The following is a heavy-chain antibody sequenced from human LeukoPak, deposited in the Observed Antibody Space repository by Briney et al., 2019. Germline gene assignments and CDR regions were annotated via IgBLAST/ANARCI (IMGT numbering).Heavy chain of an antibody. V-gene: IGHV4-31*03. CDR3: ARVQGIAVAGFDY. D-gene: IGHD6-19*01. CDR1: GGSISSGGYY. J-gene: IGHJ4*02. Sequence: PSETLSLTCTVSGGSISSGGYYWSWIRQHPGKGLEWIGYIYYSGSTYYNPSLKSRVTISVDTSKNQFSLKLSSVTAADTAVYYCARVQGIAVAGFDYWGQGTLVTVSS. CDR2: IYYSGST.